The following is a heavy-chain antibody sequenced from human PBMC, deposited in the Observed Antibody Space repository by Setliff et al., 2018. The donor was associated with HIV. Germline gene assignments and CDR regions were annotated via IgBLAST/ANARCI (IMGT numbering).Heavy chain of an antibody. CDR1: GFTFSDYY. J-gene: IGHJ5*02. CDR2: ITSSGSTI. Sequence: GGSLRLSCAASGFTFSDYYMSWIRQAPGKGLEWVSYITSSGSTIYYADSVKGRFTISRDNAKSSLYLQMNSLRAEDTAIYYCARDRERWLQSRLFDPWGQGTLVTV. CDR3: ARDRERWLQSRLFDP. D-gene: IGHD4-4*01. V-gene: IGHV3-11*04.